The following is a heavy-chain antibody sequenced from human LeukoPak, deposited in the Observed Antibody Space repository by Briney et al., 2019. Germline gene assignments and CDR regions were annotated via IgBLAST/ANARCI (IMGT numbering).Heavy chain of an antibody. CDR2: IYYSGST. CDR3: ARRLRTGERHWYFDL. J-gene: IGHJ2*01. CDR1: GGSISSSSYY. Sequence: PSETLSLTCTVSGGSISSSSYYWGWIRQPPGKGLEWVGSIYYSGSTYYSPSLKSRVTISVDTSKNQFSLKLNSVTAADTAVYYCARRLRTGERHWYFDLWGRGTLVTVSS. D-gene: IGHD7-27*01. V-gene: IGHV4-39*01.